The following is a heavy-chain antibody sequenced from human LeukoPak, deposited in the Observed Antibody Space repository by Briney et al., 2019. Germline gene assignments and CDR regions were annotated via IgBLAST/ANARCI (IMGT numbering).Heavy chain of an antibody. Sequence: PGRSLRLSCAASGFTFSSYAMHWVRQAPGKGLEWVAVISYDGSNKYYADSVKGRFTISRDNSKNTLYLQMNSLRAEDTAVYYCARDTVGATSSRLDYWGQGTLVTVSS. CDR3: ARDTVGATSSRLDY. V-gene: IGHV3-30*04. J-gene: IGHJ4*02. D-gene: IGHD1-26*01. CDR2: ISYDGSNK. CDR1: GFTFSSYA.